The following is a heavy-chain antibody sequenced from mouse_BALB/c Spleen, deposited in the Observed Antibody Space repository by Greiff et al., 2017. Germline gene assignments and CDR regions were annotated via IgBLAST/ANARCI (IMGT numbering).Heavy chain of an antibody. CDR2: ISYSGST. D-gene: IGHD3-1*01. CDR3: ARWGYQYYFDY. J-gene: IGHJ2*01. V-gene: IGHV3-2*02. CDR1: GYSITSDYA. Sequence: EVKLMESGPGLVKPSQSLSLTCTVTGYSITSDYAWNWIRQFPGNKLEWMGYISYSGSTSSNPSLKSRISITRDTSKNQFFLQLNSVTTEDTATYYCARWGYQYYFDYWGQGTTLTVSS.